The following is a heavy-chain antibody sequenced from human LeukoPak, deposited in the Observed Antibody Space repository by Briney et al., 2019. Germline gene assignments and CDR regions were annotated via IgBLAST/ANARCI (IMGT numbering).Heavy chain of an antibody. J-gene: IGHJ4*02. CDR3: ATLGGRFGESFDY. V-gene: IGHV1-24*01. CDR2: FDPEDGET. Sequence: GASVKVSCKVSGYTLTELSMHWVRQAPGKGLEWMGGFDPEDGETIYALKFQGRVTMTEDTSTDTAYMELSSLRSEDTAVYYCATLGGRFGESFDYWGQGTLVTVSS. D-gene: IGHD3-10*01. CDR1: GYTLTELS.